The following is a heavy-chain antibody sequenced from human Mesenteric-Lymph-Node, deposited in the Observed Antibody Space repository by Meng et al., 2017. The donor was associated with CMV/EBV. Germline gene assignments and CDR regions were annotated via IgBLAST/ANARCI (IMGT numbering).Heavy chain of an antibody. J-gene: IGHJ6*02. D-gene: IGHD4-11*01. CDR3: ARDLGGDYSNDPINGMDV. CDR1: GGTFSNYA. CDR2: IIPVLGIT. Sequence: GGSLRLSCKASGGTFSNYAISWVRQAPGQGLEWMGGIIPVLGITNYAQKFQGRVTITADKSTSTAHMELSSLRSEDTAVYYCARDLGGDYSNDPINGMDVWGQGTTVTVSS. V-gene: IGHV1-69*10.